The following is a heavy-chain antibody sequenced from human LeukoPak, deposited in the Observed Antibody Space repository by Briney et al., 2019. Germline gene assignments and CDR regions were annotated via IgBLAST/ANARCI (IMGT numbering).Heavy chain of an antibody. D-gene: IGHD6-19*01. Sequence: GGSLKLSCAAAGFTFSSYRLNWVRQAPGKGLEWVSYISSSSSRTIYYADSVKGRFTISRDNAKSSVYLQMNSLRDEDTAVYYCARAGSGWYFDYWGQGTLVAVSS. CDR2: ISSSSSRTI. CDR1: GFTFSSYR. J-gene: IGHJ4*02. CDR3: ARAGSGWYFDY. V-gene: IGHV3-48*02.